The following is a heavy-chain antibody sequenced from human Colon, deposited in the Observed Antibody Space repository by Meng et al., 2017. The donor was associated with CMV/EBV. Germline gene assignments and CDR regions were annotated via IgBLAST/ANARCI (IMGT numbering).Heavy chain of an antibody. CDR1: GFTFSVFA. D-gene: IGHD6-13*01. J-gene: IGHJ4*02. CDR3: DAADY. Sequence: GGSLRLSCAASGFTFSVFAMHWVRQAPGKGLEWVSAISGGGTSTYYADSVTGRFTISRDNSRNTLYLQMDSLRAEDTAIYYCDAADYWGQGVLVTVSS. V-gene: IGHV3-23*01. CDR2: ISGGGTST.